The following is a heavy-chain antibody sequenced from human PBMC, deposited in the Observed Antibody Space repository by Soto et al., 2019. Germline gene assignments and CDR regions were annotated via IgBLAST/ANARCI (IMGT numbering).Heavy chain of an antibody. D-gene: IGHD2-21*01. Sequence: WTWIRQRPGKGPEWIGYIYHSGRSYYNPSLKSRLTISLDTSQNQFSLNLASATAADTPVYYCTTIRAYTLWYWGQGAVVTVSS. V-gene: IGHV4-31*02. J-gene: IGHJ4*02. CDR2: IYHSGRS. CDR3: TTIRAYTLWY.